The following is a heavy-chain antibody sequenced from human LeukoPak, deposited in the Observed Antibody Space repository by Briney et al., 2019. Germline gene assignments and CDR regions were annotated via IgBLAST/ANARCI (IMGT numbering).Heavy chain of an antibody. V-gene: IGHV3-66*01. CDR2: IYSTGNT. CDR3: ARDVNYDHHY. CDR1: GFTVSSDF. J-gene: IGHJ4*02. D-gene: IGHD1-7*01. Sequence: GGSLRLSCAASGFTVSSDFVSWVRQALGKGLEWISVIYSTGNTFYADSVKGRFTISRDNSKNTVSLQMNSLRAEDTAVYYCARDVNYDHHYWGQETLVTVSS.